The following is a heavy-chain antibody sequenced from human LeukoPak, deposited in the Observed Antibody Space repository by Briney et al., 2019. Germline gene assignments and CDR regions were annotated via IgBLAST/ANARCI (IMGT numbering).Heavy chain of an antibody. D-gene: IGHD5-24*01. V-gene: IGHV1-46*01. Sequence: ASVKVSCKASGYTFSNYHIHWVRQAPGQGIEWMGIINPRYGSTTYAQNFQGRVTMTRDMSTSTVYMEPSSLRSEDTAVYYCAREEARDGSTGYYFDYWGHGTLLTVSS. CDR3: AREEARDGSTGYYFDY. CDR1: GYTFSNYH. J-gene: IGHJ4*01. CDR2: INPRYGST.